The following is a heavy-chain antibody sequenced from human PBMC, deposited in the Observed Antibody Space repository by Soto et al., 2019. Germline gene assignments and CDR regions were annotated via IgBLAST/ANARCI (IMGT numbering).Heavy chain of an antibody. Sequence: PGGSLRLSCAASGFNVGAFAVNWVRQAPGKGLEWVAGISVSDVFIYYSDSVRGRFYISRDASENILYLQMNSLRVDDTALYYSTRETIAGTSGLGSCGPRTLATVSP. V-gene: IGHV3-23*01. CDR3: TRETIAGTSGLGS. CDR1: GFNVGAFA. D-gene: IGHD1-1*01. J-gene: IGHJ5*01. CDR2: ISVSDVFI.